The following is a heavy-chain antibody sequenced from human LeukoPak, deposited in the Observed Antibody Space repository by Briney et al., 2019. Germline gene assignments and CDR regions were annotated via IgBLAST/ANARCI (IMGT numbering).Heavy chain of an antibody. Sequence: GGSLRLSCAASGFTFSSYSMNWVRQAPGKGLEWVSYISSSSGTIYYADSVKGRFTISRDNAKNSLYLQMNCLRAEDTAVYYCASLYSYGHTNWGQGTLVTVSS. CDR3: ASLYSYGHTN. D-gene: IGHD5-18*01. J-gene: IGHJ4*02. CDR1: GFTFSSYS. CDR2: ISSSSGTI. V-gene: IGHV3-48*01.